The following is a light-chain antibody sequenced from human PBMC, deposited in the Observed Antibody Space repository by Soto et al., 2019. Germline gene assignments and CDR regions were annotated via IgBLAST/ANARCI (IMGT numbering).Light chain of an antibody. CDR2: DAS. J-gene: IGKJ2*01. V-gene: IGKV1-5*01. CDR3: QQYFSYSTLYT. CDR1: QGISSW. Sequence: DIQMTQSPSTLSASVGDRVTITCRASQGISSWLAWYQQKPGRAPKLLIFDASNLESGVPSRFSGSVFGKEFTLTLSSLQPDDFATYFCQQYFSYSTLYTFGQGTKLEIK.